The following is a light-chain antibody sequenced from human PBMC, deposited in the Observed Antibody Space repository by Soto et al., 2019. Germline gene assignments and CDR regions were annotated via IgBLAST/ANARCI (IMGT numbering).Light chain of an antibody. CDR3: QQYYSTPRT. CDR2: LAS. J-gene: IGKJ1*01. Sequence: DIVMTQSPDSLAVSLGERATINCKSSQSVLYSSNNKNHLAWYQQKPGQPPKLLIYLASSRESGVPDRFSGSGSGTDFTLTISSLQAEDVAVYYCQQYYSTPRTFGQGTKVEIK. V-gene: IGKV4-1*01. CDR1: QSVLYSSNNKNH.